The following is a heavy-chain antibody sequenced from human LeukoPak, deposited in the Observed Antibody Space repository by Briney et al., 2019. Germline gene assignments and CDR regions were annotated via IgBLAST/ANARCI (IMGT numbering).Heavy chain of an antibody. CDR2: ISPSSHYI. V-gene: IGHV3-21*04. Sequence: GGSLRLSCAASGFTFSSYSMNWVRQAPGKGLEWVSSISPSSHYIYYADSVRGRFTISRDNARNSLYLQMNSLRDEDTAVYCCARDRHTAMVYYYYYMDVWGTGTTVTVSS. CDR1: GFTFSSYS. J-gene: IGHJ6*03. CDR3: ARDRHTAMVYYYYYMDV. D-gene: IGHD5-18*01.